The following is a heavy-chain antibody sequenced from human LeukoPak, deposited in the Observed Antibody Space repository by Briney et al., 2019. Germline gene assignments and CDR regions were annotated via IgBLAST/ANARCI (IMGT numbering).Heavy chain of an antibody. J-gene: IGHJ1*01. CDR3: AKDRFKQQLVQTAPEYFQH. CDR2: IYSGGST. V-gene: IGHV3-53*01. D-gene: IGHD6-13*01. Sequence: GGSLRLSCAASGFTVSSNYMSWVRQAPGKGLEWVSVIYSGGSTYYADSVKGRFTISRDNSKNTLYLQMNSLRAEDTAVYYCAKDRFKQQLVQTAPEYFQHWGQGTLVTVSS. CDR1: GFTVSSNY.